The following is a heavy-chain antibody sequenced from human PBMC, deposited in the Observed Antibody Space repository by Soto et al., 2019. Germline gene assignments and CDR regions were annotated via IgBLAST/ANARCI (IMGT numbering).Heavy chain of an antibody. D-gene: IGHD5-18*01. J-gene: IGHJ4*02. V-gene: IGHV1-2*02. CDR1: GYIFTGYY. CDR3: ARDLVDTAMVGFDY. CDR2: INPNSGGT. Sequence: ASVKVSCKASGYIFTGYYMHWVRQAPGQGLEWMGWINPNSGGTNYAQKFQGRVTMTRDTSISTAYMELSRLRSDDTAVYYCARDLVDTAMVGFDYWGQGTLVTVSS.